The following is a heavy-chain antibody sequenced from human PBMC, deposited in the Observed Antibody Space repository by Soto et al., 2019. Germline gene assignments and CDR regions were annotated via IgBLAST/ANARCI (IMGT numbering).Heavy chain of an antibody. J-gene: IGHJ5*02. Sequence: ETLSLTCTVSGGSISSYYWSWIRQPPGKGLEWIGYIYYSGSTNYNPSLKSRVTISVDTSKNQFSLKLSSVTAADTAVYYCARDAQTGTSYIWFDPWGQGTLVTVSS. D-gene: IGHD1-1*01. V-gene: IGHV4-59*01. CDR3: ARDAQTGTSYIWFDP. CDR1: GGSISSYY. CDR2: IYYSGST.